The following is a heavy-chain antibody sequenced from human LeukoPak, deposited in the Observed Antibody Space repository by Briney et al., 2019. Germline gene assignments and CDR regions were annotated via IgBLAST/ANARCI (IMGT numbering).Heavy chain of an antibody. D-gene: IGHD6-19*01. CDR2: IYHSGST. CDR3: ARQPSSRLVPGHFDY. V-gene: IGHV4-38-2*01. Sequence: SETLSLTCAVSGYSISSGYYCGWIRQPPGKGLEWIVSIYHSGSTYYNPSLKSRVTISVDTSKNQFSLKLSSVTAADTAVYYCARQPSSRLVPGHFDYWGQGTLVTVSS. CDR1: GYSISSGYY. J-gene: IGHJ4*02.